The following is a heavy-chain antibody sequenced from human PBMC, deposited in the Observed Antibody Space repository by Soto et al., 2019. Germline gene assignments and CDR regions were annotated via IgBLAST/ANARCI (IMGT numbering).Heavy chain of an antibody. D-gene: IGHD6-19*01. CDR3: ARDDNSSGWPY. Sequence: ASVKVSCQASGCTFTSYGMSWVRQAPGQGLEWMGWISAYNGNTNYAQKLQGRVTMTTDTSTSTAYMELRSLRSDDTAVYYCARDDNSSGWPYWGQGTLVTVSS. CDR1: GCTFTSYG. V-gene: IGHV1-18*04. CDR2: ISAYNGNT. J-gene: IGHJ4*02.